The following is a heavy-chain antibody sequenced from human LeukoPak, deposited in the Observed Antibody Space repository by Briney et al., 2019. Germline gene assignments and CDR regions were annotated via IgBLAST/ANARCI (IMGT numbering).Heavy chain of an antibody. Sequence: ASVKVSCKASGYTFTGYYIHWVRQAPGQGLEWMGWINPNSGGTNYAQKFQGRVTMTRDTSISTAYMELSRLRSDDTAVYYCARDGSYSSRSWFDPWGQGTLVTVSS. V-gene: IGHV1-2*02. CDR2: INPNSGGT. J-gene: IGHJ5*02. D-gene: IGHD6-13*01. CDR1: GYTFTGYY. CDR3: ARDGSYSSRSWFDP.